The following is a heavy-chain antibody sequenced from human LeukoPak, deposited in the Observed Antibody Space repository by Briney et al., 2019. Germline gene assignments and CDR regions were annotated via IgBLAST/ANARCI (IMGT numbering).Heavy chain of an antibody. Sequence: SETLSLTCTVSSASISSSRYYWGWIRQSPGKGLEWLGSIYYSWSTYYNPSLKSRVTISVDTSKNQVSLNLTSVTAADTAVYYCARDDGPYMSYNNSWYVHWGQGTLVKVSS. D-gene: IGHD1-14*01. J-gene: IGHJ5*02. CDR3: ARDDGPYMSYNNSWYVH. CDR1: SASISSSRYY. V-gene: IGHV4-39*07. CDR2: IYYSWST.